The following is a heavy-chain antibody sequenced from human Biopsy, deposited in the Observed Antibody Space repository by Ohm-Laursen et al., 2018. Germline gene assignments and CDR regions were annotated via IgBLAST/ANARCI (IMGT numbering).Heavy chain of an antibody. CDR1: GGTFSNYG. J-gene: IGHJ1*01. CDR3: ATKLTGYFHH. V-gene: IGHV1-69*06. Sequence: SVKVSCKAPGGTFSNYGVNWVRQAPGQGLEWLGGNIPILGTGNYAQKFQDRVTVAADTSTSAATMELRSLRSDDTAVYYCATKLTGYFHHWGQGTLAIVSS. CDR2: NIPILGTG. D-gene: IGHD3-9*01.